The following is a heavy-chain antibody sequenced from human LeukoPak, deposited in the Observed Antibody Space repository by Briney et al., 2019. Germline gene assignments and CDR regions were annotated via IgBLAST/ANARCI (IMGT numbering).Heavy chain of an antibody. D-gene: IGHD3-16*01. CDR3: AGGAGPRVGVSNY. CDR1: GFTFSSYS. V-gene: IGHV3-21*01. CDR2: ISSSSSYI. Sequence: GGSLRLSCAASGFTFSSYSMNWVRQAPGKGLEWVSSISSSSSYIYYADSVKGRFTISRDNAKNSLYLQMNSLRAEDTAGYYWAGGAGPRVGVSNYGGQGPLVTVS. J-gene: IGHJ4*02.